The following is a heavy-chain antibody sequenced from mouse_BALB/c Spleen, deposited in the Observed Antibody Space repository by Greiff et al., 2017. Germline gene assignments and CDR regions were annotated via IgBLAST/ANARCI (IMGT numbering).Heavy chain of an antibody. V-gene: IGHV3-8*02. J-gene: IGHJ2*01. CDR1: GDSITSGY. Sequence: EVQRVESGPDLVKPSQSLSLTCSVTGDSITSGYWNWIRKFPGNKLEYMGYISYSGSTYYNPSLKSRISITRDTSKNQYYLQLNSVTTEDTATYYCARLRVGRYFDYWGQGTTLTVSS. CDR2: ISYSGST. CDR3: ARLRVGRYFDY.